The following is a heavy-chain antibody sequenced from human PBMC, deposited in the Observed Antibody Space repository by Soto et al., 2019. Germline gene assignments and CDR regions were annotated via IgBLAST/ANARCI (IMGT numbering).Heavy chain of an antibody. Sequence: QVQLVQSGAEVKKPGSSVKVSCKASGGTFSSYAISWVRQAPGQGLEWTGGIIPIFGTANYAQKFQGRVTITAEESTSTAYTELSSLRSEDTAVYYCATWYSSSSPKYYFDYWGQGTLVTVSS. CDR1: GGTFSSYA. CDR2: IIPIFGTA. V-gene: IGHV1-69*01. D-gene: IGHD6-6*01. CDR3: ATWYSSSSPKYYFDY. J-gene: IGHJ4*02.